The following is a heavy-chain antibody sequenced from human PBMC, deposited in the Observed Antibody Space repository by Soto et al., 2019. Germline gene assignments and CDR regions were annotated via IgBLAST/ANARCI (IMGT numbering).Heavy chain of an antibody. D-gene: IGHD2-2*01. Sequence: SVKVSCKASGGTFSSYAISWVRQAPGQGLEWMGGIIPIFGTANYAQKFQGRVTITADESTSTAYMELSSLRSEDTAVYYCARGDCSSTSCYHYYYYYGMDVWGQGTTVTVSS. J-gene: IGHJ6*02. CDR1: GGTFSSYA. CDR3: ARGDCSSTSCYHYYYYYGMDV. V-gene: IGHV1-69*13. CDR2: IIPIFGTA.